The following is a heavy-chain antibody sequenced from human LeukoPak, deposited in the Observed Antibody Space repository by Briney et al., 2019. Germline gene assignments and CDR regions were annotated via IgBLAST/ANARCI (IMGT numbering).Heavy chain of an antibody. J-gene: IGHJ5*02. CDR1: GGTFSSYA. Sequence: ASVKVSCKASGGTFSSYAISWVRQAPGQGLEWMGGIIPIFGTANYAQKFQGRVTITADESTSTAYMGLSSLGSEDTAVYYCASPSDDYDSSGYYFRWFDPWGQGTLVTVSS. CDR2: IIPIFGTA. D-gene: IGHD3-22*01. CDR3: ASPSDDYDSSGYYFRWFDP. V-gene: IGHV1-69*13.